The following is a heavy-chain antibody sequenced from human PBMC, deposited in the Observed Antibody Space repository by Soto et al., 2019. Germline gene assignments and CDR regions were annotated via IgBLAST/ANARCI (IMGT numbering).Heavy chain of an antibody. CDR3: ARHESDIVATIIQENVGGKNNWFDP. D-gene: IGHD5-12*01. J-gene: IGHJ5*02. CDR2: IYYSGST. CDR1: GGSISSSSYY. Sequence: SETLSLTCTVSGGSISSSSYYWGWIRQPPGKGLEWIGSIYYSGSTYYNPSRKSRVTISVDTCKNQFSLKLSSVTAADTAVYYCARHESDIVATIIQENVGGKNNWFDPWGQGTLVTVSS. V-gene: IGHV4-39*01.